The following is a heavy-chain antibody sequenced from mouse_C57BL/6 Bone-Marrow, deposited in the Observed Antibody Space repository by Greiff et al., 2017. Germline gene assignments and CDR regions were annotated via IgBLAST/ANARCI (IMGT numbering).Heavy chain of an antibody. CDR2: IDPNSGGT. Sequence: QQSCKASGYTFTSYWMHWVKQRPGRGLEWIGRIDPNSGGTKYNEKFKGKATLTVDKSSSTAYMELRSLTSEDSAVYYCARGDWYYFDYWGQGTTLTVSS. CDR1: GYTFTSYW. J-gene: IGHJ2*01. V-gene: IGHV1-62-3*01. D-gene: IGHD4-1*01. CDR3: ARGDWYYFDY.